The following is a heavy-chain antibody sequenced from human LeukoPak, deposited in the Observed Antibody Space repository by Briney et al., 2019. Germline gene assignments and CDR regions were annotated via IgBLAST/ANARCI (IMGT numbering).Heavy chain of an antibody. CDR2: IYYSGST. Sequence: SETLSLTCTVSGGSISSYYWSWIRQPPGKGLEWIGYIYYSGSTNYNPSLKSRVTISVDTSKNQFSLKLSSVTAADTAVYYCARLSKTLVFLDYYYGMDVWRQGTTVTVSS. CDR1: GGSISSYY. J-gene: IGHJ6*02. V-gene: IGHV4-59*08. D-gene: IGHD2/OR15-2a*01. CDR3: ARLSKTLVFLDYYYGMDV.